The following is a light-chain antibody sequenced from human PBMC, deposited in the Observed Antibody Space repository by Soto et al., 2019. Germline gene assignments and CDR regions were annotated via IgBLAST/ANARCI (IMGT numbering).Light chain of an antibody. V-gene: IGLV2-14*01. CDR3: SSYTSSSTV. CDR1: SSDVGGYNY. Sequence: QSALTQPASVSGSPGQSITVSCTGTSSDVGGYNYVSWYQQHPGKAPKLMIYDVSNRPSGVSNRFSGSKSGNTASLTISGLQAEDEADYYCSSYTSSSTVFGTGTSHRP. J-gene: IGLJ1*01. CDR2: DVS.